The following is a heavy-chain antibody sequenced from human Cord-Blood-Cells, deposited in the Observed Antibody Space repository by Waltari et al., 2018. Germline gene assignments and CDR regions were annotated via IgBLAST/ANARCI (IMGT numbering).Heavy chain of an antibody. V-gene: IGHV1-69*01. J-gene: IGHJ4*02. D-gene: IGHD5-12*01. Sequence: QVQLVQSGAEVKKPGSSVKVSCKASGGTFSSYAISWVRQAPGQGLEWMGGIIPIFGTANYAQKFQGRVTITADESTSTAYMELSSLRSDDTAVYYCARGRGIGAMAPFDYWGQGTLVTVSS. CDR2: IIPIFGTA. CDR3: ARGRGIGAMAPFDY. CDR1: GGTFSSYA.